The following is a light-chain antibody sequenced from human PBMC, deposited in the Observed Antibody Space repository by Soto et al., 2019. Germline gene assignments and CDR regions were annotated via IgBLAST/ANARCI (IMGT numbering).Light chain of an antibody. J-gene: IGLJ3*02. CDR2: EVY. CDR1: SSDVGGYNY. Sequence: QSVLTQPPSASGSPGQSITISCTGSSSDVGGYNYVSWYQQHPGTAPKLMIYEVYNRPSGVSYRFSGSKSGNTASPTVSGLQAEHEADCYYSSYGGSTNRDVMFGGGTKLTVL. V-gene: IGLV2-8*01. CDR3: SSYGGSTNRDVM.